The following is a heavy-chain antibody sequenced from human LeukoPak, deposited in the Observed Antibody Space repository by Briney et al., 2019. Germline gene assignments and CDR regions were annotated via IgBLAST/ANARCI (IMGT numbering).Heavy chain of an antibody. D-gene: IGHD2-15*01. Sequence: SQTLSLTCTVSGDSISSGDYYWSWIRQPAEKGLEWIGRIYTSGSTNYNPSLKSRVTISVDTSKNQFSLKLTSVTAADTAMYYCARLWSTDCSGGSCPHQPNSWGQGTLVTVSS. CDR1: GDSISSGDYY. J-gene: IGHJ4*02. CDR2: IYTSGST. V-gene: IGHV4-61*02. CDR3: ARLWSTDCSGGSCPHQPNS.